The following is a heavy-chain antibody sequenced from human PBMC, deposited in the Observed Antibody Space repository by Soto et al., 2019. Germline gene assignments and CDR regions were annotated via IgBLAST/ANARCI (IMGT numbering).Heavy chain of an antibody. CDR3: ARVVPDAESWFSF. CDR2: ISLYSDGT. Sequence: ASVKVSCKTSGYTFSSYGITWVRQAPGQPLEWLGWISLYSDGTNYAQKFQGRVSMTTDTSTTTAYMELRSLRSDDTAVYYCARVVPDAESWFSFWGQGTLVTVSS. V-gene: IGHV1-18*01. CDR1: GYTFSSYG. D-gene: IGHD2-2*01. J-gene: IGHJ5*01.